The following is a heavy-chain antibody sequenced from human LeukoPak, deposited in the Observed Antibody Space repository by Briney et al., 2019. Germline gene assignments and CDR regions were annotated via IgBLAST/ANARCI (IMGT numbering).Heavy chain of an antibody. V-gene: IGHV1-2*02. CDR2: INSNSGDT. CDR3: TRGGDGTRRDFDY. D-gene: IGHD5-24*01. J-gene: IGHJ4*02. Sequence: ASVKVSCKASGYTFTAYYLHWVRQAPRQGLEWMGWINSNSGDTNYAQSFQGRVTMTRDTSINTVYMELSSLRSGDAAIYYCTRGGDGTRRDFDYWGQGTLVTVSS. CDR1: GYTFTAYY.